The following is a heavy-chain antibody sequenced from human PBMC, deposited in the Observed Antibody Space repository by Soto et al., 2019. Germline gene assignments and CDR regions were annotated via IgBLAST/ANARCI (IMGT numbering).Heavy chain of an antibody. V-gene: IGHV4-4*02. CDR2: IYHSGST. D-gene: IGHD3-10*02. CDR3: ASVRGGYYYAMDV. Sequence: QVQLQESGPGLVKPSGTLSLTCAVSGGSISSSNWWSWVRQPPGKGLEWIGEIYHSGSTNYNPSLKRRVTRSVDKSKNQVSLTLISVTAADTAVYYCASVRGGYYYAMDVWGQGTTVTVSS. CDR1: GGSISSSNW. J-gene: IGHJ6*02.